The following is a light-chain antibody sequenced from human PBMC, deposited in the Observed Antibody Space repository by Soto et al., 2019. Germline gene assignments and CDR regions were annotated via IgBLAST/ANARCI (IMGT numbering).Light chain of an antibody. CDR1: SSNIGDNY. Sequence: QSALTQTPSVSAAPGQKVTISCSGSSSNIGDNYVSWYQQLPGTAPKLLIYDNNKRPSGIPDRFSGSKSGTSATLGITGLQTGDEADYYCGTWDSSLSEWVFGGGTKLTVL. CDR2: DNN. V-gene: IGLV1-51*01. J-gene: IGLJ3*02. CDR3: GTWDSSLSEWV.